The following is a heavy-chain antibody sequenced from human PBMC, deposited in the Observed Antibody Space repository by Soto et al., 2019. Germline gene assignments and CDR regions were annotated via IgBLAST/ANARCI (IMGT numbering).Heavy chain of an antibody. Sequence: GGSLRLSCAASGFTFSDYYMSWIRRAPGKGLEWVSYISSSGSTIYYADSVKGRFTISRDNAKNSLYLQMNSLRAEDTAVYYCARGARLYYYYYYGMDVWGQGTTVTVSS. D-gene: IGHD6-6*01. CDR2: ISSSGSTI. CDR3: ARGARLYYYYYYGMDV. CDR1: GFTFSDYY. J-gene: IGHJ6*02. V-gene: IGHV3-11*01.